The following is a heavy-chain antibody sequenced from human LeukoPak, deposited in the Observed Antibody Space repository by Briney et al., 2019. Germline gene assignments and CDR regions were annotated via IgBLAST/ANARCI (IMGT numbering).Heavy chain of an antibody. V-gene: IGHV3-30*03. J-gene: IGHJ4*02. CDR1: GFTFSSYG. Sequence: GGSLRLACAASGFTFSSYGVHWVRQAPGKGLEWVAVISYDGSNKYYADSVKGRFTISRDNSKNTLYLQMNSLRAEDTAVYYCVSFYETYWGRGTLVTVSS. CDR3: VSFYETY. D-gene: IGHD2/OR15-2a*01. CDR2: ISYDGSNK.